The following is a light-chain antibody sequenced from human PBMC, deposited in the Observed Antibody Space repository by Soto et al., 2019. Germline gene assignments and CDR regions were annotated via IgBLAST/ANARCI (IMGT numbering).Light chain of an antibody. CDR3: QQYGYSPIT. V-gene: IGKV3-11*01. Sequence: EIGFTLSPATLSLSPGERATLSCRASQSVSSYLAWYQQKPGQAPRLLIYDASNRATGIPARFSGSGSGTDFTLTISRLEPEDFALYYCQQYGYSPITFGQGTRLEIK. CDR2: DAS. J-gene: IGKJ5*01. CDR1: QSVSSY.